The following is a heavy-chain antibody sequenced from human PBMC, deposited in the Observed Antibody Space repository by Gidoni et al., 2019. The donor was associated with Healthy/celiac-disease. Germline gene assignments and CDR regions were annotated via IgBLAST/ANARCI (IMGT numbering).Heavy chain of an antibody. D-gene: IGHD5-12*01. Sequence: EVQLLESGGGLVQPGGSLRLSSAASGFTFSRYAMSWVRQAPGKGLEWVSAISGSGGSTYYADSVKGRFTISRDNSKNTLYLQMNSLRAEDTAVYYCAKDSLPEMATIFDAFDIWGQGTMVTVSS. CDR1: GFTFSRYA. CDR3: AKDSLPEMATIFDAFDI. J-gene: IGHJ3*02. CDR2: ISGSGGST. V-gene: IGHV3-23*01.